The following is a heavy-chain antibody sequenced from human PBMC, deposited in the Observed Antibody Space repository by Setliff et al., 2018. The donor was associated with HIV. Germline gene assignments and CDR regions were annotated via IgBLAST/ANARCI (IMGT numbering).Heavy chain of an antibody. J-gene: IGHJ4*02. CDR1: GGSISSGSYY. Sequence: PSETLSLTCTVSGGSISSGSYYWSWIRQPAGKGLEWIGRIYTSGSTNYNPSLKSRVTISVDTSKNQFSLKLRSVTAADTAIYYCARDDGRSLFLDYWGQGTLVTVSS. D-gene: IGHD1-26*01. CDR2: IYTSGST. V-gene: IGHV4-61*02. CDR3: ARDDGRSLFLDY.